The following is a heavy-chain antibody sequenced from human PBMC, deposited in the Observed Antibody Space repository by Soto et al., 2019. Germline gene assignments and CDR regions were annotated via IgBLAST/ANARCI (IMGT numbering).Heavy chain of an antibody. CDR3: VRSYYDSNGFSLYQFDY. D-gene: IGHD3-22*01. V-gene: IGHV1-46*01. CDR2: INPTGGSA. CDR1: GYTFTNYY. Sequence: ASVKVSCKASGYTFTNYYIHWVRQAPGQGLEWMGIINPTGGSATYAQKVQGRVTMTRDTSTSTVYIDMSSLRSEDTAVYYCVRSYYDSNGFSLYQFDYWGQGTRVTVSS. J-gene: IGHJ4*02.